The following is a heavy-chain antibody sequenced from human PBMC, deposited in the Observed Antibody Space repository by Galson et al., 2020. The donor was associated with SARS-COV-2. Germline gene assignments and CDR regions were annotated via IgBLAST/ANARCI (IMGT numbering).Heavy chain of an antibody. J-gene: IGHJ5*02. V-gene: IGHV4-39*01. CDR1: GGSISSSSYY. Sequence: SETLSLTCTVSGGSISSSSYYWGWIRQPPGKGLEWIGSIYYSGSTYYNPSLKSRVTISVDTSKNQFSLKLSSVTAADTAVYYCARAVYDFWSGYFNWFDPWGQGTLVTVSS. CDR3: ARAVYDFWSGYFNWFDP. D-gene: IGHD3-3*01. CDR2: IYYSGST.